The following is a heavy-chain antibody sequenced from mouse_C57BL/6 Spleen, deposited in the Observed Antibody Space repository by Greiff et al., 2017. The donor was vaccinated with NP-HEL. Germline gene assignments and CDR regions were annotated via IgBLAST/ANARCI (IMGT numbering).Heavy chain of an antibody. Sequence: QVQLQQSGPELVKPGASVKISCKASGYSFTSYYIHWVKQRPGQGLEWIGWIYPGSGNTKYNEKFKGKATLTADTSSSTAYMQLSSLTSEDSAVYYCARPDYAGPYWYFDVWGTGTTVTVSS. J-gene: IGHJ1*03. V-gene: IGHV1-66*01. CDR1: GYSFTSYY. D-gene: IGHD2-4*01. CDR3: ARPDYAGPYWYFDV. CDR2: IYPGSGNT.